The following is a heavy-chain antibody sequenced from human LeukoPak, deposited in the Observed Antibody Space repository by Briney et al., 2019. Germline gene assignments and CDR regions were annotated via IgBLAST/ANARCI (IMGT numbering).Heavy chain of an antibody. CDR3: ARDGYGIYGMDV. D-gene: IGHD5-18*01. Sequence: GGSLRLSCAASGFTFSSYSMNWVRQAPGKGLEWDSSISSSSSYIYYADSVKGRFTISRHNAKNSLYLQMNSLRAEDTAVYYCARDGYGIYGMDVRGQGTTVTVSS. CDR2: ISSSSSYI. CDR1: GFTFSSYS. V-gene: IGHV3-21*01. J-gene: IGHJ6*02.